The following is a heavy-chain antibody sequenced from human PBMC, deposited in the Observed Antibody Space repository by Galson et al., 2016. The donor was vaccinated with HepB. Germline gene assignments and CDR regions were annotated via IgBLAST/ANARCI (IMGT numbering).Heavy chain of an antibody. J-gene: IGHJ4*02. Sequence: SCAASGFTFSSYAMSWVRQAPGEGLEWISGISGSGGSTFYADSVKGRFTISRDKSKNTLYLQMNSLRAEDTAVYHCAKSPWYDSSGYYYFDYWGQGTLVTVSS. CDR1: GFTFSSYA. D-gene: IGHD3-22*01. V-gene: IGHV3-23*01. CDR3: AKSPWYDSSGYYYFDY. CDR2: ISGSGGST.